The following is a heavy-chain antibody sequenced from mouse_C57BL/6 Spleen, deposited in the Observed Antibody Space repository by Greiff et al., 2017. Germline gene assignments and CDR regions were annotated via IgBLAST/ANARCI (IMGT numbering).Heavy chain of an antibody. D-gene: IGHD2-2*01. CDR1: GYAFSSSW. CDR3: ARGNGYAWFAY. Sequence: QVQLKQSGPELVKPGASVKISCKASGYAFSSSWMNWVKQRPGKGLEWIGRIYPGDGDTNYNGKFKGKATLTADKSSSTAYMQLSSLTSEDSAVYFCARGNGYAWFAYWGQGTLVTVSA. V-gene: IGHV1-82*01. CDR2: IYPGDGDT. J-gene: IGHJ3*01.